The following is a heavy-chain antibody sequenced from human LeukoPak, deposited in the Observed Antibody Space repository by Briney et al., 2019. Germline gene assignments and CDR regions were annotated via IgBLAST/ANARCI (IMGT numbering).Heavy chain of an antibody. J-gene: IGHJ4*02. Sequence: SETLSLTCAVYGGSFSGYYWSWIRQPPGKGLEWIGSIYQSGSTHYNPSLKSRVTISVDTSKNQFSLKLNSVTAADTAVYYCARNSSWYFDYWGQGTLVTVSS. CDR3: ARNSSWYFDY. CDR1: GGSFSGYY. V-gene: IGHV4-34*01. CDR2: IYQSGST. D-gene: IGHD6-13*01.